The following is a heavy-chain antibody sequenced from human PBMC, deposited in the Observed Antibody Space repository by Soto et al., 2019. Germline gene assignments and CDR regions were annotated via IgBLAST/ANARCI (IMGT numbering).Heavy chain of an antibody. D-gene: IGHD2-2*01. V-gene: IGHV3-53*04. CDR3: ASSTQYYYYYYYMDV. CDR1: GFTVSSNY. CDR2: IYSGGST. J-gene: IGHJ6*03. Sequence: GGSLRLSCAASGFTVSSNYMSWVRQAPGKGLEWVSVIYSGGSTYYADSVKGRFTISRHNSKNTLYLQMNSLRAEDTAVYYCASSTQYYYYYYYMDVWGKGTTVTVSS.